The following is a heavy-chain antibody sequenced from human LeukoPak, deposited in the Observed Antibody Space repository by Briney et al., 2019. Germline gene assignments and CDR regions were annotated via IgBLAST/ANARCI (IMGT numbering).Heavy chain of an antibody. D-gene: IGHD3-3*01. V-gene: IGHV4-38-2*02. CDR2: MYHSGST. Sequence: SETLSLTCSVSAYSISRGYYWVWIRQSPRKGLEWIGTMYHSGSTYYNPSLKSRVTISVDTSKNQISLKLGSVTAADTAVYYCAKTIDYYYYAMDVWGQGTTVTVSS. CDR1: AYSISRGYY. CDR3: AKTIDYYYYAMDV. J-gene: IGHJ6*02.